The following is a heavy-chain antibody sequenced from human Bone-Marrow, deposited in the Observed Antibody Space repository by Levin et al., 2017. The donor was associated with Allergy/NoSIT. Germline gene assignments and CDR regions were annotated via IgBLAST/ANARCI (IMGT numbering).Heavy chain of an antibody. CDR2: ISHDGRNR. D-gene: IGHD6-13*01. CDR3: SKAEFGGSNWYYFDY. CDR1: GFTFSSYG. V-gene: IGHV3-30*18. Sequence: LSLTCAAPGFTFSSYGMHWVRQAPGKGLEWVAMISHDGRNRYYADSVKGRFTISRDNSKNTLYLQMNSLRPADTAVYYCSKAEFGGSNWYYFDYWGQGTLVTVSS. J-gene: IGHJ4*02.